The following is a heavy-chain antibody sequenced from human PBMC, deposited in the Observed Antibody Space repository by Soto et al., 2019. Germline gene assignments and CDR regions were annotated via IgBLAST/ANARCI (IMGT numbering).Heavy chain of an antibody. CDR2: IGTAGDT. Sequence: PGGSLRLSCAASGFTFSSYDMHWVRQATGKGLEWVSAIGTAGDTYYPGSVKGRFTISRENAKNSLYPQMNSMRAGDTAVYYCAREWELYGMDVWGQGTTVTVS. CDR1: GFTFSSYD. D-gene: IGHD1-26*01. J-gene: IGHJ6*02. CDR3: AREWELYGMDV. V-gene: IGHV3-13*01.